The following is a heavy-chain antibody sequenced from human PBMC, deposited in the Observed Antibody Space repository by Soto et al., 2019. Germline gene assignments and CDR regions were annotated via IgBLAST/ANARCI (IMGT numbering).Heavy chain of an antibody. Sequence: GESLKISCKGSGYSFTSYWISWVRQMPGKGLEWMGRIDPSDSYTNYSPSFQGHVTISADKSISTAYLQWSSLKASDTAMYYCASNWGHYYDSSGYYYYYGMDVWGQGTTVTAP. CDR1: GYSFTSYW. CDR2: IDPSDSYT. V-gene: IGHV5-10-1*01. J-gene: IGHJ6*02. D-gene: IGHD3-22*01. CDR3: ASNWGHYYDSSGYYYYYGMDV.